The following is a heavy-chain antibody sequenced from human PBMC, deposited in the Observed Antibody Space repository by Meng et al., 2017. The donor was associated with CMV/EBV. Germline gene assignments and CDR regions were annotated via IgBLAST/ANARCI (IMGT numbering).Heavy chain of an antibody. CDR2: IIPILGIA. Sequence: AVKVSCKASGGTFSSYAISGVRPAPGQGLEWMGGIIPILGIANYVQKFQGRVTITADKSTSTAYMELSRLRSEDTAVYYCAREPSEEFPVPAAHQYYYYGMDVWGQGTTVTVSS. V-gene: IGHV1-69*10. CDR1: GGTFSSYA. D-gene: IGHD2-2*01. J-gene: IGHJ6*02. CDR3: AREPSEEFPVPAAHQYYYYGMDV.